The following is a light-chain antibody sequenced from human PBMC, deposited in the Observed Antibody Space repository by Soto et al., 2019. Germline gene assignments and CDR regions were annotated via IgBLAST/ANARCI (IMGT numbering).Light chain of an antibody. CDR1: SSDVGGYNY. Sequence: ALTQPASVSGSPGQSITLSCTGTSSDVGGYNYVSWYRQHPGKAPKLMIYEVSNRPSGVSNRFSGSKSGNTASLTISGLQAEDEADYYCSSYTSSSTPYVFGTGTKLTVL. V-gene: IGLV2-14*01. CDR3: SSYTSSSTPYV. J-gene: IGLJ1*01. CDR2: EVS.